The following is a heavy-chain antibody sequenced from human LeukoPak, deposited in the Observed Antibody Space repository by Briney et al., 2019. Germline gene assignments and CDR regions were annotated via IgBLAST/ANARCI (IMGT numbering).Heavy chain of an antibody. CDR2: IIPIFGTA. J-gene: IGHJ4*02. V-gene: IGHV1-69*13. CDR1: GGTFSSYA. Sequence: SVKVSRKASGGTFSSYAISWVRQAPGQGLEWMGGIIPIFGTANYAHKFQGRLTITADESTSTTYTELSSLRSEDTAVYYCARGDYYDSSGYYSNWGQGTLVTVTS. CDR3: ARGDYYDSSGYYSN. D-gene: IGHD3-22*01.